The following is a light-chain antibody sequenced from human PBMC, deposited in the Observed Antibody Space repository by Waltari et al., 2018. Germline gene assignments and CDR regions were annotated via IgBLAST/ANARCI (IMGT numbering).Light chain of an antibody. J-gene: IGLJ2*01. CDR3: FSYADGRSLV. V-gene: IGLV2-23*01. CDR2: EGT. CDR1: STDLRSSSL. Sequence: QSALTQPASVSVSPGQSISISCTGSSTDLRSSSLVPWYLHHPDKAPKLLIYEGTERPSGISHRFSGSKSGNTASLTISTLQAEDEADYYCFSYADGRSLVFGGGTKVTVL.